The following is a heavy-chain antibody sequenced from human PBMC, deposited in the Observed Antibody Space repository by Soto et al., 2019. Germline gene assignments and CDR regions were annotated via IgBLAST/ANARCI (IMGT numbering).Heavy chain of an antibody. V-gene: IGHV6-1*01. D-gene: IGHD5-12*01. J-gene: IGHJ4*02. CDR3: AKDRSQMATNPFDY. CDR2: TYYRSKWYN. Sequence: PSQTLSLTCVISGDSVSSNSAAWNWIRQSPSRGLEWLGRTYYRSKWYNDYATSVKSRITINPDTSKNQFSLQLNSVTPEDTAVYYCAKDRSQMATNPFDYWGQGTLVTVSS. CDR1: GDSVSSNSAA.